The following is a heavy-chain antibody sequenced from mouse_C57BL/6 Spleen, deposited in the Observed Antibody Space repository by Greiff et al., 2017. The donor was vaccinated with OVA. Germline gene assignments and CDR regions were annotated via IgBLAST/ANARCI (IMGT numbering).Heavy chain of an antibody. CDR1: GYTFTDHI. Sequence: VQLQQSGAELASPGASVTLSCKASGYTFTDHIMNWVKKRPGQGLEWIGRIYPVSGETNSNQKFMGKANFSVARSSSTVYMVWNSLTTEDPAVYYCGMGMIRDYDAMDYWGQGTSVTVSS. V-gene: IGHV1-11*01. CDR2: IYPVSGET. D-gene: IGHD2-3*01. J-gene: IGHJ4*01. CDR3: GMGMIRDYDAMDY.